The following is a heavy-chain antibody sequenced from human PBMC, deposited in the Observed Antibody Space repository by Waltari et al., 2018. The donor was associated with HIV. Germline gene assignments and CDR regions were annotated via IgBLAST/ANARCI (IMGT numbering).Heavy chain of an antibody. V-gene: IGHV1-18*01. D-gene: IGHD3-10*01. CDR2: ISGYNGNS. CDR3: ARGVSIVRGVMIRGHMDV. Sequence: AQLVQSGAAMRKPGASVKVSCRASGYTFSAYTISWVRQAPGQGLEWRGWISGYNGNSNYAQKFQGRVNMTTDTSTSTAHMDLRSLRSDDTAVYYCARGVSIVRGVMIRGHMDVWGQGTTVTVSS. CDR1: GYTFSAYT. J-gene: IGHJ6*02.